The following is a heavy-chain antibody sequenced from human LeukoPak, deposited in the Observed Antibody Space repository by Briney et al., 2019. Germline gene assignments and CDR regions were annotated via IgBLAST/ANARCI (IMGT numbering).Heavy chain of an antibody. Sequence: GGSLRLSCAASGFTVSNNYMTWVRQAPGRGLEWVPVIYSGGYTYYADSVRGRFTLSRDNSKNTLYLQMNSLRAEDTAMYYCARGPSYGNSWGQGTLVTVSS. V-gene: IGHV3-66*01. CDR3: ARGPSYGNS. CDR2: IYSGGYT. CDR1: GFTVSNNY. J-gene: IGHJ4*02. D-gene: IGHD5-18*01.